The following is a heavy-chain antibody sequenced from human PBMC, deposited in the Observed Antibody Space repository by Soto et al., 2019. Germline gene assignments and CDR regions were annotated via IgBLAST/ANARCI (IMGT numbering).Heavy chain of an antibody. CDR1: GGTFSSYT. D-gene: IGHD7-27*01. CDR2: IIPILGIA. J-gene: IGHJ6*03. V-gene: IGHV1-69*04. CDR3: ARDPEGANWEHVPYYYYYMDV. Sequence: ASVKVSCKASGGTFSSYTISWVRQAPGQGLEWMGRIIPILGIANYAQKFQGRVTITADKSTSTAYMELSSLRSEDTAVYYCARDPEGANWEHVPYYYYYMDVWGKGTTVTVSS.